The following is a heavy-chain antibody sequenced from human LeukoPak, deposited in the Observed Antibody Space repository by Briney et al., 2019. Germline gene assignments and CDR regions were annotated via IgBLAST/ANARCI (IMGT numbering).Heavy chain of an antibody. D-gene: IGHD3-16*01. CDR3: ARLDDVGPLGVPFDY. CDR2: IYPGDSDT. J-gene: IGHJ4*02. V-gene: IGHV5-51*01. CDR1: GYSFTSYW. Sequence: PGESLKISCKGSGYSFTSYWIGWVRQMPGKGLEWMGIIYPGDSDTRYSPSFKGQVTISAAKPISTAYLRWGSLKASDTAMYYFARLDDVGPLGVPFDYWGQGTLVTVSS.